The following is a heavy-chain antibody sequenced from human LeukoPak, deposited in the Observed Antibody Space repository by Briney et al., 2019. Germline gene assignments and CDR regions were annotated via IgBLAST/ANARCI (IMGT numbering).Heavy chain of an antibody. CDR2: INHSGST. J-gene: IGHJ5*02. Sequence: PSETLSLTCTVSGGSINSGHYWSWIRPPPGKGLEWIGEINHSGSTNYNPSLKSRVTISVDTSKNQFSLKLSSLTAADTAVYYCARDGSGTYWAYYNWFDPWGQGTLVTGSS. CDR1: GGSINSGHY. V-gene: IGHV4-34*01. CDR3: ARDGSGTYWAYYNWFDP. D-gene: IGHD3-10*01.